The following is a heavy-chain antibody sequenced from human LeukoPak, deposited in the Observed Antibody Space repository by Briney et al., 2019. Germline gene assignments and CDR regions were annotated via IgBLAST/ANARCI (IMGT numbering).Heavy chain of an antibody. J-gene: IGHJ4*02. CDR3: ASLGGYSYGYYFEY. D-gene: IGHD5-18*01. Sequence: ASVKVPCKVSGYTLTELSMHWVRQAPGKGPEWMGGFDPEDGEAIYAQKFQGRVTMTEDKSTDTAYMELSSLRSEDTAVYYCASLGGYSYGYYFEYWGQGTLVTVSS. CDR1: GYTLTELS. CDR2: FDPEDGEA. V-gene: IGHV1-24*01.